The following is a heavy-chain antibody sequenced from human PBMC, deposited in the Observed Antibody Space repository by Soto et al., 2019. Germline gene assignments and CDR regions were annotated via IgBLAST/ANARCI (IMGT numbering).Heavy chain of an antibody. J-gene: IGHJ3*02. Sequence: EVQLLESGGGLVQPGGSLRLSCAASGFTFSSYAMTWVRQAPGKGLEWVSVISGSAASTYYADSVKGRFTISRDNSKNTLYLQMNSLRAEDTALYYCARDQDASSNWYDAFDIWGQGTVVTVSS. V-gene: IGHV3-23*01. CDR2: ISGSAAST. CDR1: GFTFSSYA. CDR3: ARDQDASSNWYDAFDI. D-gene: IGHD6-13*01.